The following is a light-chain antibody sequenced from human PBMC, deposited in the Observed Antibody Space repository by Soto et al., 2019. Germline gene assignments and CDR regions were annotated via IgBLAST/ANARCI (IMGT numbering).Light chain of an antibody. CDR3: QQYETFSGT. Sequence: DIVMTQSPATLSASVGDTVTVSCRASQSVSSRLAWYQQKPGQAPKLLIYDASALPRGIPSRFSGSGSGTKFTLTIASLQPDDFATYYCQQYETFSGTFGPGTKVDIK. V-gene: IGKV1-5*01. CDR2: DAS. J-gene: IGKJ1*01. CDR1: QSVSSR.